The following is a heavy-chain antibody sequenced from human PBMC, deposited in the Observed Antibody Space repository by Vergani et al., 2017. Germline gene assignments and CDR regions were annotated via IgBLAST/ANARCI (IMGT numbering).Heavy chain of an antibody. CDR2: ISRSGSTI. CDR3: ARERDCRSITCLNYYFDY. V-gene: IGHV3-48*03. J-gene: IGHJ4*02. CDR1: GFTFSTYE. D-gene: IGHD2-2*01. Sequence: EVQLVESGGGLVQPGGSLRLSCAASGFTFSTYEMNWVRHAPGRGLEWVSYISRSGSTIYYADSVKGRFTISRDNARNSLYLQMNSLRAEDTAVYYCARERDCRSITCLNYYFDYWGQGTLVTVSS.